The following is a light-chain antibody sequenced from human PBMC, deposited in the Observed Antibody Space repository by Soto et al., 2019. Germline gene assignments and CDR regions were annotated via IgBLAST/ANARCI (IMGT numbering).Light chain of an antibody. Sequence: EMVLTQSPGTLSLSPGERGTLSCRASQGVSNNHLAWYQHKPGQAPRLLIYSASSRPSGIPDRFSGSGSGTHFRLTISRVEPEASAVYYCQYYHSSPYTFGQGTKLEIK. V-gene: IGKV3-20*01. CDR3: QYYHSSPYT. J-gene: IGKJ2*01. CDR1: QGVSNNH. CDR2: SAS.